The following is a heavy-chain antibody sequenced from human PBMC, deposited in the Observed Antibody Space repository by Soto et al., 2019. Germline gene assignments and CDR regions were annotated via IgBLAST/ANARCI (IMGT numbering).Heavy chain of an antibody. CDR3: AKDRNLLRFLEWLPGDSNIGATITSSGFQH. V-gene: IGHV3-23*01. J-gene: IGHJ1*01. CDR1: GFTFSSYA. D-gene: IGHD3-3*01. Sequence: GGSLRLSCAASGFTFSSYAMSWVRQAPGKGLEWVSAISGSGGSTYYADSVKGRFTISRDNSKNTLYLQMNSLRAEDTAVYYCAKDRNLLRFLEWLPGDSNIGATITSSGFQHWGQGTLVTVSS. CDR2: ISGSGGST.